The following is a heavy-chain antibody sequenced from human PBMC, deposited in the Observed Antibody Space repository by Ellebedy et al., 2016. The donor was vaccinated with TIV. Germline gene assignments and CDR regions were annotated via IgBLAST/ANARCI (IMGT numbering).Heavy chain of an antibody. Sequence: ASVKVSXXASGYTFTSYDINWVRQATGQGLEWMGWMNPNSGNTGYAQKFQGRVTITADESTSTAYMELSSLRSEDTAVYYCASTLLEMATTPPDYWGQGTLVTVSS. CDR2: MNPNSGNT. CDR1: GYTFTSYD. CDR3: ASTLLEMATTPPDY. V-gene: IGHV1-8*01. D-gene: IGHD5-24*01. J-gene: IGHJ4*02.